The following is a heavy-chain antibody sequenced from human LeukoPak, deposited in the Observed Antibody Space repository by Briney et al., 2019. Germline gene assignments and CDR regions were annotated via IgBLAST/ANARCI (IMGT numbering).Heavy chain of an antibody. Sequence: GGSLRLSCAASGFTFSSYAMSCVRQAPGNGLEWVSAISGGGGSTYYADSVKGRFTISRDNSKHTLYVQMNSLRAEDTAVYYCAKDTGLLWFGEAWGQGTLVTVS. CDR2: ISGGGGST. CDR3: AKDTGLLWFGEA. J-gene: IGHJ4*02. V-gene: IGHV3-23*01. CDR1: GFTFSSYA. D-gene: IGHD3-10*01.